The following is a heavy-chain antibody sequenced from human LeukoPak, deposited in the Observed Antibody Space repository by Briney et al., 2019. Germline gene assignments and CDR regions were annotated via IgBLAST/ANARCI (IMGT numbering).Heavy chain of an antibody. CDR1: GGTFSSYT. CDR3: ARDEATEYYYDSSGYYYFD. CDR2: IIPILGIA. Sequence: SVKVSCKASGGTFSSYTISWVRQAPGQGLEWMGRIIPILGIANYAQKLQGGVTITADKSTSTAYMELSSLRSEDTAVYYCARDEATEYYYDSSGYYYFDWGQGTLVTVSS. D-gene: IGHD3-22*01. J-gene: IGHJ4*02. V-gene: IGHV1-69*04.